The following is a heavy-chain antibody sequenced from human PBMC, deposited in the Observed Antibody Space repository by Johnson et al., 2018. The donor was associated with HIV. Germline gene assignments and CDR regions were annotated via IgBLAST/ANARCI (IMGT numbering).Heavy chain of an antibody. V-gene: IGHV3-11*04. Sequence: VQLVESGGGLVKPGGYLRLSCAASGFSFSDYYMSWIRQAPGKGLEWVSYISSSGSTIYYADSVKGRFPISRDNAKNSLYLQMNSLRVEDTAVYYCAREITLIMGAGTAFDIWGQGTMVTVSS. CDR2: ISSSGSTI. CDR1: GFSFSDYY. D-gene: IGHD3-22*01. J-gene: IGHJ3*02. CDR3: AREITLIMGAGTAFDI.